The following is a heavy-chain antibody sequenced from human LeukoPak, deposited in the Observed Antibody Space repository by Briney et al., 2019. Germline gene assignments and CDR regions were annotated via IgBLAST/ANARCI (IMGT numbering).Heavy chain of an antibody. Sequence: SETLSLTCAVYGGSFSGYYWSWIRQPPGKGLEWIGEINHSGSTNYNPSLKSRVTISVDKSKNQFSLKLRSVTAADTAVYYCARDSNYYGSGYGFDPWGQGTLVTVSS. CDR3: ARDSNYYGSGYGFDP. V-gene: IGHV4-34*01. CDR1: GGSFSGYY. D-gene: IGHD3-10*01. J-gene: IGHJ5*02. CDR2: INHSGST.